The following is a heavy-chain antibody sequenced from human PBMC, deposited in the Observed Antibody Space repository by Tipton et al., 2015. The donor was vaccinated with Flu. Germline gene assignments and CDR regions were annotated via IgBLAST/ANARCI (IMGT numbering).Heavy chain of an antibody. CDR3: ARPYGSGS. D-gene: IGHD3-10*01. CDR2: ISFDGSNK. CDR1: GFTFNNYA. Sequence: SLRLSCAASGFTFNNYAMHWVRQAPGKGLEWVAVISFDGSNKYYADSVKGRFTISRDNSKNTLYLQMNSLRAEDTAAYYCARPYGSGSWGQGTLVTVSS. V-gene: IGHV3-30*01. J-gene: IGHJ4*02.